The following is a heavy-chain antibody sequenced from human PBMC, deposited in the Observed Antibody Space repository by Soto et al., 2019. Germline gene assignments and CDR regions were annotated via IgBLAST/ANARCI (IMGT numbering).Heavy chain of an antibody. CDR2: INHSGST. J-gene: IGHJ5*02. CDR1: GGSFSGYY. CDR3: ARSEMTTRWFDP. Sequence: SETLSLTCAVYGGSFSGYYWSWIRQPPGKGLEWIGEINHSGSTNYNPSLKSRVTISVDTSKNQFSLKLSSVTAADTAVYYCARSEMTTRWFDPWGQGTLVT. V-gene: IGHV4-34*01. D-gene: IGHD4-17*01.